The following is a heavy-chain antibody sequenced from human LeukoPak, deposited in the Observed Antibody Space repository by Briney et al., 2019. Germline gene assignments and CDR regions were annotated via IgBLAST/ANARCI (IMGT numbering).Heavy chain of an antibody. CDR3: ARDGLADDAFDI. D-gene: IGHD3-22*01. Sequence: PSETLSLTCTVSGGSISSYYWSWIRQPPGKGLEWIGYIYYSGSTNYNPSLKSRVTISVDTSKNQFSLKLSSVTAADTAVYYCARDGLADDAFDIWGQGTMVTVSS. V-gene: IGHV4-59*01. CDR1: GGSISSYY. CDR2: IYYSGST. J-gene: IGHJ3*02.